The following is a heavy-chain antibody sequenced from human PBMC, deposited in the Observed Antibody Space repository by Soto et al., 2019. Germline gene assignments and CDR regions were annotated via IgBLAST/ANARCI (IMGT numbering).Heavy chain of an antibody. CDR3: ARGLNMGTKTYGWGSYYKAPIGFAP. CDR2: INHSGST. Sequence: SETLSLTCAVYGGSFSGYYWSWIRQPPGKGLEWIGEINHSGSTNHNPSLKSRVTISVDTSKNQFSLKLSSVTAADTAVYYCARGLNMGTKTYGWGSYYKAPIGFAPWGQGTLVTVS. CDR1: GGSFSGYY. V-gene: IGHV4-34*01. D-gene: IGHD3-10*01. J-gene: IGHJ5*02.